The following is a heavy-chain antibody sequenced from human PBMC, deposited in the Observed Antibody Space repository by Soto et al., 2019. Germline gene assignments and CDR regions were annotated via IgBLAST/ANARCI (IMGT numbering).Heavy chain of an antibody. V-gene: IGHV3-30-3*01. J-gene: IGHJ4*02. CDR3: ARDDTPYDSSGYVGRY. CDR2: ISYDGSNK. D-gene: IGHD3-22*01. CDR1: GFTFSSYA. Sequence: QVQLVESGGGVVQPGRSLRLSCAASGFTFSSYAMHWVRHAPGKGLEWGAVISYDGSNKYYADSVKGRFTISRDNSQNKLYLQMNSLRAEDTAVYYCARDDTPYDSSGYVGRYWGQGTLVTVSS.